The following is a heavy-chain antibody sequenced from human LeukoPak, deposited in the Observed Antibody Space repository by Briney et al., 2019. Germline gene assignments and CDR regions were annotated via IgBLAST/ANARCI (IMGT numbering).Heavy chain of an antibody. CDR2: IYYSGST. CDR1: GGPISSYY. J-gene: IGHJ5*02. Sequence: SETLSLTCTVSGGPISSYYWSWIRRPPGKGLEGIGYIYYSGSTNYSPSLKSRVTISVDTSKNQFSLKLSSVTAADTAVYYCARRITMTYWFDPWGQGTLVTVSS. V-gene: IGHV4-59*01. D-gene: IGHD3-22*01. CDR3: ARRITMTYWFDP.